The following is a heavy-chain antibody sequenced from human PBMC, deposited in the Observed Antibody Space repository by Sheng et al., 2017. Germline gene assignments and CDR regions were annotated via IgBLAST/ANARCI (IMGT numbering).Heavy chain of an antibody. D-gene: IGHD2-15*01. J-gene: IGHJ6*03. CDR3: ARSYFDVVVGVFYYYYMDV. Sequence: QVQLVQSGAEVKKPGSSVKVSCKASGGTFSSYGISWVRQAPGQGLEWMGGIIPMFGTANNAQKFQGRVTITTDESTSTAYMELNSLRSEDTAVYYCARSYFDVVVGVFYYYYMDVWGKGTTVTVSS. V-gene: IGHV1-69*05. CDR1: GGTFSSYG. CDR2: IIPMFGTA.